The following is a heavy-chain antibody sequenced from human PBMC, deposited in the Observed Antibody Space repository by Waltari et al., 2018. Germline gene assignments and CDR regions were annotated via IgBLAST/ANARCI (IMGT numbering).Heavy chain of an antibody. CDR1: GYSISSGYY. V-gene: IGHV4-38-2*01. CDR3: ARRTIFGVVDFDY. CDR2: IYHSGST. D-gene: IGHD3-3*01. Sequence: QVQLQESGPGLVKPSETLSLTCAVSGYSISSGYYWGWIRQPPGKGLEWIGSIYHSGSTYYNPSLKSRVTISVDTSKNQFSLKLSSVTAADTAVYYCARRTIFGVVDFDYWGQGTLVTVSS. J-gene: IGHJ4*02.